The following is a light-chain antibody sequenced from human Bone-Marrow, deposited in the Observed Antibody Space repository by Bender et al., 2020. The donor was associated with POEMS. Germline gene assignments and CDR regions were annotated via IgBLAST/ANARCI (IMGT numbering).Light chain of an antibody. V-gene: IGLV1-47*02. J-gene: IGLJ3*02. CDR2: SNY. Sequence: QSVLTQPPSASGTPGQRVTISCSGSSSNIGVNYVYWYQHLPGSAPRLVVYSNYQRPSGVPARFSGSKSGTSASLAISDIQSEDEGDYYCSSWDDSLSGWVFGGGTKLTVL. CDR1: SSNIGVNY. CDR3: SSWDDSLSGWV.